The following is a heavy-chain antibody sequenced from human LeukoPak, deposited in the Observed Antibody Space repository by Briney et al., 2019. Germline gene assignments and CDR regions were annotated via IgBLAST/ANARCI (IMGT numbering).Heavy chain of an antibody. CDR2: INHSGST. J-gene: IGHJ6*02. CDR1: GGSIRSSYYY. CDR3: ARGYYDSSGYYYAFYYYGMDV. D-gene: IGHD3-22*01. V-gene: IGHV4-39*07. Sequence: SETLSLTCTVSGGSIRSSYYYWSWIRQPPGKGLEWIGEINHSGSTNYNPSLKSRVTISVDTSKNQFSLKLSSVTAADTAVYYCARGYYDSSGYYYAFYYYGMDVWGQGTTVTVSS.